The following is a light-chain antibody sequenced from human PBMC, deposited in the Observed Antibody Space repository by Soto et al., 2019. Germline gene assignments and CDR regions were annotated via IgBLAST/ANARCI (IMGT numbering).Light chain of an antibody. CDR2: DVS. CDR3: SSYTSSPLYV. J-gene: IGLJ1*01. CDR1: SSDVGGYNY. V-gene: IGLV2-14*01. Sequence: QSALTQPASVSGSPGQSMTISCTGTSSDVGGYNYVSWYQQHPGKAPKLMIYDVSNRPSGVSNRFSGSKSGNTASLTISGLQAEDEADYYCSSYTSSPLYVFGTGTKLTVL.